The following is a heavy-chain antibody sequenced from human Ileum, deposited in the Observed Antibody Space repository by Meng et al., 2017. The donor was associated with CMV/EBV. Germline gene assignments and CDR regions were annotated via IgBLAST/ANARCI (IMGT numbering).Heavy chain of an antibody. CDR3: ARAAARGVPVDY. D-gene: IGHD3-10*01. J-gene: IGHJ4*02. CDR2: VHFTGGI. V-gene: IGHV4-4*07. Sequence: QSQASGPRLVKPSEARSLTRTVSGVSISNYYWTWIRQSAVKGLEFIGRVHFTGGIDYNPSLMSRVTMSVDTSRNQLSLNVKSVTAADTAVYYCARAAARGVPVDYWGQGILVTVSS. CDR1: GVSISNYY.